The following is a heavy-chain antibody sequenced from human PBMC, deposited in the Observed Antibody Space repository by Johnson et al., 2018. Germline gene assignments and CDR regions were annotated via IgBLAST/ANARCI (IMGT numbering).Heavy chain of an antibody. D-gene: IGHD3-10*01. J-gene: IGHJ3*02. CDR3: ARNRATYNNYKASDI. CDR2: ISPASSTI. Sequence: VQLVQSGGGLVQPGGSLRLSCVASEFTFSTYTMTWVRQAPGRGLEWVSFISPASSTIHYADSVKGRFTTSRANAKSSLYLQRNSLRDKDTAVYYCARNRATYNNYKASDIWGQGTMVTVSS. CDR1: EFTFSTYT. V-gene: IGHV3-48*02.